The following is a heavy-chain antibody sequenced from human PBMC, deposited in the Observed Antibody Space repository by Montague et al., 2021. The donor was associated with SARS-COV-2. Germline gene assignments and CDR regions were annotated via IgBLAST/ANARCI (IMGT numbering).Heavy chain of an antibody. J-gene: IGHJ5*02. CDR3: ARGYDYVWGSYRYLHWFDP. D-gene: IGHD3-16*02. V-gene: IGHV4-34*01. Sequence: SETLSLTCAVYGGSFSGDYWSWIRQPPGKGLVWMGESNHSASTNYNPSLKSRVTISVDTSKNQFSLKLSSVTAADTAVYYCARGYDYVWGSYRYLHWFDPWGQGTLVTVSS. CDR2: SNHSAST. CDR1: GGSFSGDY.